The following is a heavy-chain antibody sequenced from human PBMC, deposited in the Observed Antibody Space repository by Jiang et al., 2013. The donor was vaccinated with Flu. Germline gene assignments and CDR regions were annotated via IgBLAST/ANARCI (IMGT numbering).Heavy chain of an antibody. D-gene: IGHD3-22*01. CDR1: GYTFTGYY. CDR3: ARDPFYDSSGYYYDY. Sequence: GAEVKKPGASVKVSCKASGYTFTGYYMHWVRQAPGQGLEWMGWINPNSGGTNYAQKFQGWVTMTRDTSISTAYMELSRLRSDDTAVYYCARDPFYDSSGYYYDYWGQGTLVTVSS. V-gene: IGHV1-2*04. CDR2: INPNSGGT. J-gene: IGHJ4*02.